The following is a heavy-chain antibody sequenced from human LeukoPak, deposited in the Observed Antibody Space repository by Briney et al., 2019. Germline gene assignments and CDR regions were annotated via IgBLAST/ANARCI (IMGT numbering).Heavy chain of an antibody. Sequence: GGSLRLSCAASGFTVSSNYMSWVRQAPGKGLEWVSVIYSSGSAYYADSVKGRFTISRDNSKNTLYLQMNSLRVEDTAVYYCARDVFGYCSGGSCPISAFDIWGQGTMVTVSS. V-gene: IGHV3-66*03. J-gene: IGHJ3*02. CDR3: ARDVFGYCSGGSCPISAFDI. CDR2: IYSSGSA. CDR1: GFTVSSNY. D-gene: IGHD2-15*01.